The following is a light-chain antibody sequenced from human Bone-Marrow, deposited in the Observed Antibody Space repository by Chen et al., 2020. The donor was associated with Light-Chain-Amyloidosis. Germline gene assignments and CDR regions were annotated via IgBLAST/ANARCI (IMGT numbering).Light chain of an antibody. Sequence: HSVLTQPPSASGTPGQRVTLSCSGSSSNIGSNTVDCSQPLPGTAPKHLIHSDNQRPSGVPDRFSGSKSDTSASLAISGLQSEDEADYYCATWDDSLTGRVFGGGTKLTVL. CDR3: ATWDDSLTGRV. V-gene: IGLV1-44*01. J-gene: IGLJ3*02. CDR1: SSNIGSNT. CDR2: SDN.